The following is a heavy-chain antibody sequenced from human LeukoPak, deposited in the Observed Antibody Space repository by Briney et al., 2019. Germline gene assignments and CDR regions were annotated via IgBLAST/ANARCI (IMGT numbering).Heavy chain of an antibody. V-gene: IGHV3-48*02. CDR3: AREPGDLNQGYYDSSGYPNDAFDI. CDR1: GFSFSDHS. Sequence: PGGSLRLSCAASGFSFSDHSMNWVRQAPGKGLEWVPYIDHSSETIYYADSVKGRFTISRDNARNSLYLHMNSLRHEDTAVYYCAREPGDLNQGYYDSSGYPNDAFDIWGQGTMVTVSS. J-gene: IGHJ3*02. CDR2: IDHSSETI. D-gene: IGHD3-22*01.